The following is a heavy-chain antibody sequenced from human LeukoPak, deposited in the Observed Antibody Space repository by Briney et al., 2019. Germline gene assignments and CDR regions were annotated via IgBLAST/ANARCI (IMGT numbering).Heavy chain of an antibody. Sequence: ASVKVSCKASGYTFTSYYMHWVRQAPGQGLEWMGWINSKSGGTNYAQKFQGRVTMTRDKSIRTAYMELSRLTSDDTAVYYCARNIWFGESADAFDIWGQGTMVTVSS. J-gene: IGHJ3*02. CDR3: ARNIWFGESADAFDI. CDR1: GYTFTSYY. V-gene: IGHV1-2*02. D-gene: IGHD3-10*01. CDR2: INSKSGGT.